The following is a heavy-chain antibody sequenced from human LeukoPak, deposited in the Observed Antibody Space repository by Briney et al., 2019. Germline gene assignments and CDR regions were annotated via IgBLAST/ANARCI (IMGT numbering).Heavy chain of an antibody. CDR2: ISGSGGST. Sequence: GGSLRLSCAASGFTFDDYAMHWVRQAPGKGLEWVSGISGSGGSTYYADSVKGRFTISRDNSKNTLYLQMNSLRAEDTAVYYCAKDRRGVMRTYFDYWGQGTLVTVSS. CDR3: AKDRRGVMRTYFDY. CDR1: GFTFDDYA. J-gene: IGHJ4*02. V-gene: IGHV3-23*01. D-gene: IGHD3-16*01.